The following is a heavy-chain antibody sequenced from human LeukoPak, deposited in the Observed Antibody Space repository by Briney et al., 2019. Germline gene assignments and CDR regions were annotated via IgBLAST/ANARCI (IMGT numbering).Heavy chain of an antibody. J-gene: IGHJ3*02. CDR3: ARDRPEILFMDAFDI. CDR1: GFTFSSYG. Sequence: GGSLRLSCAASGFTFSSYGMHWVRQAPGKGLEWVAFIRFDGSEKYYADSVKGRFIIFRDNSKNTLYLQMNSLRPEDTAVYYCARDRPEILFMDAFDIWGQGTMVTVSS. V-gene: IGHV3-30*02. CDR2: IRFDGSEK. D-gene: IGHD1-14*01.